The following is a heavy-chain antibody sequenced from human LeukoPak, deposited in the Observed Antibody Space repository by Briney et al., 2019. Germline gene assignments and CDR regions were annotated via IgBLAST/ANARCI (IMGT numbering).Heavy chain of an antibody. J-gene: IGHJ5*02. CDR3: ARAPVTTPNWFDP. V-gene: IGHV4-30-4*08. D-gene: IGHD4-11*01. CDR2: IYYSGST. CDR1: GGSISSGDYY. Sequence: SETLSLTCTVSGGSISSGDYYWSWIRQPPGKGLEWIGYIYYSGSTYYNPSLKSRVTISVDTSKNQFSLRLSSVTAADTAVYYCARAPVTTPNWFDPWGQGTLVTVSS.